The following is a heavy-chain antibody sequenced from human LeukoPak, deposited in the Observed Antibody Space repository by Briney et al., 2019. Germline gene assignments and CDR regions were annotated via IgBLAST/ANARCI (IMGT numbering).Heavy chain of an antibody. CDR1: GFTLTNYW. CDR3: ARDLVVVSAGDWFDP. Sequence: PGGSLRLSCAASGFTLTNYWMAWVRQAPGRGLEWVANIKQDGSEKYYVGSVKGRFTISRDNAKNSLYLQMNSPRVEDTAVYYCARDLVVVSAGDWFDPWGQGTLVTVSA. J-gene: IGHJ5*02. V-gene: IGHV3-7*01. D-gene: IGHD2-2*01. CDR2: IKQDGSEK.